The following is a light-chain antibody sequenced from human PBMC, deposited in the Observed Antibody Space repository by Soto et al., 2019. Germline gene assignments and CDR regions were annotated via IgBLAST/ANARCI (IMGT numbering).Light chain of an antibody. V-gene: IGKV3-15*01. CDR2: DTS. Sequence: EIVVTQSPATLSVSPGERVTLSCRASQSVSSSLAWYQQRTGQAPRLLIYDTSTRAPGIAARFSGSGSGTEFTLTISSLQSEDVAVYYCQQYVHWPPGTFGPGTTVEIK. CDR3: QQYVHWPPGT. J-gene: IGKJ1*01. CDR1: QSVSSS.